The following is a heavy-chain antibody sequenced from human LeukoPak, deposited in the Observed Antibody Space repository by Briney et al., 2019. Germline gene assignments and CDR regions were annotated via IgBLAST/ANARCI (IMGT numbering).Heavy chain of an antibody. CDR3: ARGGTYDSSGYPDD. D-gene: IGHD3-22*01. V-gene: IGHV3-21*01. J-gene: IGHJ4*02. Sequence: GGSLRLSCAASGFTFSSYSMNWVRQAPGKGLEWVSSISSSSSYIYYADSVKGRFTISRDNAKNSLYLQMNSLGAEDTAVYYCARGGTYDSSGYPDDWGQGTLVTVSS. CDR1: GFTFSSYS. CDR2: ISSSSSYI.